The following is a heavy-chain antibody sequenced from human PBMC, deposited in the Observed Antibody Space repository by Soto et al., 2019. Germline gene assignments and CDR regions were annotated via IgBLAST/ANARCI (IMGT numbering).Heavy chain of an antibody. Sequence: SETLSLTCTVSGGSISSSSYYWGWIRQPPGKGLEGIGSIFYSGSTYYNPSLKSRVTISVDTSKNQFSLKLSSVTAADTAVYYCARHLTYCSAGSCYSDFPYYGMDVWGQGTTVTVSS. J-gene: IGHJ6*02. D-gene: IGHD2-15*01. CDR2: IFYSGST. V-gene: IGHV4-39*01. CDR1: GGSISSSSYY. CDR3: ARHLTYCSAGSCYSDFPYYGMDV.